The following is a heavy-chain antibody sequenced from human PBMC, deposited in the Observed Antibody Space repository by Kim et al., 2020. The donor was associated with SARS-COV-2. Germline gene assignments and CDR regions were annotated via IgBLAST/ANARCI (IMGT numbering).Heavy chain of an antibody. Sequence: YPAPVKGRFTTSMDNSKNTVSLQMNSLRAEDTAIYYCASSPSSGWYYFDSWGQGMLVTVSS. CDR3: ASSPSSGWYYFDS. V-gene: IGHV3-53*01. J-gene: IGHJ4*02. D-gene: IGHD6-19*01.